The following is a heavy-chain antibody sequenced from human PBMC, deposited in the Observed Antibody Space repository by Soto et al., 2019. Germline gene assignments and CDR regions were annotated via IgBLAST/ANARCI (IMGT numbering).Heavy chain of an antibody. V-gene: IGHV3-7*01. CDR2: IKQDGSEK. CDR1: GFTFSSYW. D-gene: IGHD3-9*01. J-gene: IGHJ4*02. CDR3: ARGAILTGYAHFDY. Sequence: GGSLRLSCAASGFTFSSYWMSWVRQAPGKGLEWVANIKQDGSEKYYVDSVKGRFTISRDNAKNSLYLQMNSLRAEDTAVYYCARGAILTGYAHFDYWGQGTLVTVSS.